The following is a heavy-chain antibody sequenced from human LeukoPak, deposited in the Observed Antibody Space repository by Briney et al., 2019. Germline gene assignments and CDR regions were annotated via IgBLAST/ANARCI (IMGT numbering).Heavy chain of an antibody. CDR1: GYTFTSYA. V-gene: IGHV1-3*01. J-gene: IGHJ4*02. D-gene: IGHD3-22*01. Sequence: ASVKVSCKASGYTFTSYAMHWMRQAPGQRLEWMGWINAGNGNTKYSQKFQGRVTITRDTSTSTVYMELSSLRSEDTAVYYCARGSVFYDSSGYYYGDWGQGTLVTVSS. CDR2: INAGNGNT. CDR3: ARGSVFYDSSGYYYGD.